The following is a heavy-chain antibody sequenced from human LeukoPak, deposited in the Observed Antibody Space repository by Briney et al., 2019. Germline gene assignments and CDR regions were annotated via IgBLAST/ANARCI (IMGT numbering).Heavy chain of an antibody. D-gene: IGHD6-6*01. V-gene: IGHV4-39*01. CDR1: GGSISRNNYY. Sequence: SETLSLTCTVSGGSISRNNYYWDWIRQPPGRGLEYIGSIYYSGSTYYTPSLKSRVTISVDTSKNQFSLKLSSVTATDTAVYYCARHRGSSSNFDYWGQGTLVTVSS. CDR3: ARHRGSSSNFDY. CDR2: IYYSGST. J-gene: IGHJ4*02.